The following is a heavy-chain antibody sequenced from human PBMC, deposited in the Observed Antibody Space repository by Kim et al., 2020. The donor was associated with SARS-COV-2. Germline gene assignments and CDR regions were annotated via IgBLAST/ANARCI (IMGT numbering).Heavy chain of an antibody. V-gene: IGHV1-69*13. D-gene: IGHD4-17*01. CDR3: ASSVTTMNTPGMDV. Sequence: SVKVSCKASGGTFSSYAISWVRQAPGQGLEWMGGIIPIFGTANYAQKFQGRVTITADESTSTAYMELSSLRSEDTAVYYCASSVTTMNTPGMDVWGQGTTVTVSS. J-gene: IGHJ6*02. CDR2: IIPIFGTA. CDR1: GGTFSSYA.